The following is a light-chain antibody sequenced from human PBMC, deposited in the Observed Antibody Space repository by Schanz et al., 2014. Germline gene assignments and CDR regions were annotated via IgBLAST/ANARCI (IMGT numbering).Light chain of an antibody. CDR1: QSVSSK. V-gene: IGKV3-15*01. Sequence: EIVMTQSPATLSVSPGESATLSCRASQSVSSKLAWYQQKPGQAPRLLIYGASTRATGIPARFSGSGSGTEFTLTISSLQAEDVAVYYCQQLNSYPITFGQGTRLEIK. J-gene: IGKJ5*01. CDR3: QQLNSYPIT. CDR2: GAS.